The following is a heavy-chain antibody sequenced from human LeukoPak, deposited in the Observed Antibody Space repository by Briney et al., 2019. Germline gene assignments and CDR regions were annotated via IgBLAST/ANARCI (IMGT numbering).Heavy chain of an antibody. Sequence: ASVNVSCKASVYTFTSYYMHWVRQPPGQGLEWMGIINPSGGSTSYAQKFQGRATMTRDTSTSTVYMELSSLRSEDTAVYYCARDVGCSSTSCYVDAFDIWGQGTMVTVSS. D-gene: IGHD2-2*01. CDR1: VYTFTSYY. V-gene: IGHV1-46*01. CDR3: ARDVGCSSTSCYVDAFDI. CDR2: INPSGGST. J-gene: IGHJ3*02.